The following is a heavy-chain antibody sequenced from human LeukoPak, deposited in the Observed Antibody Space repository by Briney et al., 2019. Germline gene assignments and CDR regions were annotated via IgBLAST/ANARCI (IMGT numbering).Heavy chain of an antibody. D-gene: IGHD2-15*01. CDR3: AGGSRRLADIVVVVAATRFDY. V-gene: IGHV4-34*01. CDR2: INHSGST. CDR1: GGSFSGYY. J-gene: IGHJ4*02. Sequence: SETLSLTCAVYGGSFSGYYWSWIRQPPGKGLEWIGEINHSGSTNYNPSLKSRVTISVDTSKNQFSLKLSSVTAADTAVYYCAGGSRRLADIVVVVAATRFDYWGQGTLVTVSS.